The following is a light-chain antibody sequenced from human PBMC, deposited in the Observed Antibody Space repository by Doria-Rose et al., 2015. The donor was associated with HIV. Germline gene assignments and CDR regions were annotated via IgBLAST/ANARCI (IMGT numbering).Light chain of an antibody. Sequence: TQSPLSLSVTPGHPASISCRSSQSLVNSDGKIYLYWYLQKPGQSPQLLIYEVSNRFSGVPDRFSGSRSGTDFTLKISRVEPEDFGVYYCMQTILLPFTFGPGTTVDIK. J-gene: IGKJ3*01. V-gene: IGKV2D-29*02. CDR3: MQTILLPFT. CDR1: QSLVNSDGKIY. CDR2: EVS.